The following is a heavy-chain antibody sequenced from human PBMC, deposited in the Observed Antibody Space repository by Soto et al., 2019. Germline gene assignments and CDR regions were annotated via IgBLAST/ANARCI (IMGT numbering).Heavy chain of an antibody. CDR3: ARDWGYSSSWYEYEYFDY. D-gene: IGHD6-13*01. CDR1: GFTFSSYW. J-gene: IGHJ4*02. CDR2: IKQDGSEK. Sequence: EVQLVESGGGLVQPGGSLRLSCAASGFTFSSYWMSWVRQAPGKGLEWVANIKQDGSEKYYVDSVKGRFTISRDNAKNSLYLQMNSLRAEDTAVYYCARDWGYSSSWYEYEYFDYWGQGTLVTVSS. V-gene: IGHV3-7*05.